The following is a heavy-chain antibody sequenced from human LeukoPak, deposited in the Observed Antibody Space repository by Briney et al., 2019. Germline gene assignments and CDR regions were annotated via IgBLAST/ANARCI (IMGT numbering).Heavy chain of an antibody. CDR2: ISGSGGST. CDR1: GFSVSTSS. D-gene: IGHD6-13*01. J-gene: IGHJ4*02. V-gene: IGHV3-23*01. Sequence: PGGSLRLSCAASGFSVSTSSISWVRQAPGKGLEWVSAISGSGGSTYYADSVKGRFTISRDNSKNTLYLQMNSLRAEDTAVYYCAKDSIAAARYYFDYWGQGTLVTVSS. CDR3: AKDSIAAARYYFDY.